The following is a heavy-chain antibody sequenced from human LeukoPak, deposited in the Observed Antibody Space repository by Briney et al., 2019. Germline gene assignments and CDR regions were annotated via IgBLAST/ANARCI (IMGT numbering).Heavy chain of an antibody. CDR1: GFIFNNYA. CDR2: ISGSGDST. D-gene: IGHD6-13*01. CDR3: AKSRSSGSSSSNY. Sequence: GGSLRLSCAASGFIFNNYALSWVRQAPGKGLEWVSSISGSGDSTYYADSVKGRFTISRDNSNNTLFLKMNSLRAEDTALYYCAKSRSSGSSSSNYWGQGTLVTVSS. J-gene: IGHJ4*02. V-gene: IGHV3-23*01.